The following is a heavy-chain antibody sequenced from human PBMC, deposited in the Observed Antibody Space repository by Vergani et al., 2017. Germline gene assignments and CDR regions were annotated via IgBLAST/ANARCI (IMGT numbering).Heavy chain of an antibody. J-gene: IGHJ4*02. D-gene: IGHD5-24*01. CDR1: GLNFNDAW. CDR3: STYNVGASFS. V-gene: IGHV3-15*01. Sequence: VQLVQSGAEVGKPGDHVRLSCAVSGLNFNDAWMTWVRQAPGKGLEWLGRVISKKDGGRADYSPHVKGTITISRDESKSTIYLDMNSLRIEDTATYYCSTYNVGASFSWGPGTRVTVSS. CDR2: VISKKDGGRA.